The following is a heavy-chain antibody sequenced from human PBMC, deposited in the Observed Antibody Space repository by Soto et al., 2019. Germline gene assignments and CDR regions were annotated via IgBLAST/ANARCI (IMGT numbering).Heavy chain of an antibody. J-gene: IGHJ4*02. V-gene: IGHV3-49*03. CDR2: IRSKAYGGTT. CDR3: TRGFDYGDYQVDY. D-gene: IGHD4-17*01. CDR1: GFTFGDYA. Sequence: GGSLRLSCTASGFTFGDYAMSWFRQAPGKGLEWVGFIRSKAYGGTTEYAASVKGRFTISRDDSKSIAYLQMNSLKTEDTAVYYCTRGFDYGDYQVDYWGQGTLVTVSS.